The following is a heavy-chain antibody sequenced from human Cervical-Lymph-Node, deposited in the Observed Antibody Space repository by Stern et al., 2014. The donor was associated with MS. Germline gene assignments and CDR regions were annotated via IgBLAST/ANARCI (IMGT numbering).Heavy chain of an antibody. V-gene: IGHV1-46*01. Sequence: VQLVQSGAEIRTPGASVKISCEASGYTFATYYMHWVRQAPGQGLEWVALFNPSGGKTTYAQRFQGRVTVTGDTSTSTVYMELTGLRSEDTAVYYCARVLSLATSDSWGQGTLVIVSS. D-gene: IGHD1-1*01. CDR1: GYTFATYY. J-gene: IGHJ4*02. CDR3: ARVLSLATSDS. CDR2: FNPSGGKT.